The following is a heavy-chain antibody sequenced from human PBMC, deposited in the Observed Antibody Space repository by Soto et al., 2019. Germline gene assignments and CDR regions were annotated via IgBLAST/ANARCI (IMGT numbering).Heavy chain of an antibody. CDR1: GFSFSDYY. Sequence: QVQLVESGGGLVKPGGSLRLSCAASGFSFSDYYMTWIRQAPGKGLEWLSYISSSGYPIYYADSVKGGFTISRDNAKNSVYLQMNSLRAEDTAVYYCARDNRSFWNSYYSRYDYYGMDVWGQGTTVTVYS. J-gene: IGHJ6*02. CDR3: ARDNRSFWNSYYSRYDYYGMDV. CDR2: ISSSGYPI. D-gene: IGHD3-3*01. V-gene: IGHV3-11*01.